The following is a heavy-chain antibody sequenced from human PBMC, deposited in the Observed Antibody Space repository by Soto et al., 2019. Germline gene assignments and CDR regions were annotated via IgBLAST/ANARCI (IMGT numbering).Heavy chain of an antibody. CDR2: IYWNDDK. CDR1: GFSLGTSGVG. CDR3: AQYYGGNPKEFRFDP. V-gene: IGHV2-5*01. J-gene: IGHJ5*02. D-gene: IGHD4-17*01. Sequence: GSGPTLVNPTQTLTLTCTFSGFSLGTSGVGVGWIRQPPGKALEWLALIYWNDDKRYSPSLKSRLTITKDTSKNQVVLTMTNMDPVDTATYYCAQYYGGNPKEFRFDPWGQGTLVTVSS.